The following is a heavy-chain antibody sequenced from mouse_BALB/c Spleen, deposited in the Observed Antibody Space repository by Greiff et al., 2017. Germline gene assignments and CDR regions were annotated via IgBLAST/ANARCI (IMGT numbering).Heavy chain of an antibody. D-gene: IGHD1-2*01. J-gene: IGHJ4*01. CDR3: ASTATGAMDY. Sequence: EVMLVESGGGLVQPGGSRKLSCAASGFTFSSFGMHWVRQAPEKGLEWVAYISSGSSTIYYADTVKGRFTISRDNPKNTLFLQMTSLRSEDTAMYYCASTATGAMDYWGQGTSVTVSS. CDR1: GFTFSSFG. V-gene: IGHV5-17*02. CDR2: ISSGSSTI.